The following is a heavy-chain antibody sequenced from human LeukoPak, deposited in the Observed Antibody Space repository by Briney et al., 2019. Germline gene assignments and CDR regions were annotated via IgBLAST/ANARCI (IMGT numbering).Heavy chain of an antibody. CDR3: ARAPGYSYGSPSFDY. J-gene: IGHJ4*02. CDR1: GYTFTSYG. V-gene: IGHV1-18*01. Sequence: ASVKVSCKASGYTFTSYGISWVRQAPGQGLEWMGRISAYNGNTNYAQKLQGRVTMTTDTSTSTAHMELRSLRSDDTAVYYCARAPGYSYGSPSFDYWGQGTLVTVSS. CDR2: ISAYNGNT. D-gene: IGHD5-18*01.